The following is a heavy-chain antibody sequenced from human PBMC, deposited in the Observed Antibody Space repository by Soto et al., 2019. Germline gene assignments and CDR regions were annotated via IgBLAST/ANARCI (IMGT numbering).Heavy chain of an antibody. CDR1: VFSLSSSGVG. CDR3: APTPDSTSGWFDP. V-gene: IGHV2-5*02. Sequence: QITLKESGPTLGKPTQTLTLTCTFSVFSLSSSGVGVGWIRQPPGKALECLALIYCDDDKRHRPSEKSRLTNTKDTSKNPVVLTMTNMDPADTATYYRAPTPDSTSGWFDPGGQGTMIAV. D-gene: IGHD1-26*01. CDR2: IYCDDDK. J-gene: IGHJ5*02.